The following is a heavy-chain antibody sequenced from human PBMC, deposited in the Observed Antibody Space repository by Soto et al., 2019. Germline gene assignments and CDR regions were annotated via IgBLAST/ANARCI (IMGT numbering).Heavy chain of an antibody. V-gene: IGHV3-30-3*01. Sequence: PGGSLRLSCAASGFDFSTHVVHWVRQAPGQGLEWVAVISYDGYNAYYADSVKGRFTISKDNSRNTLFLQMDNLRSDDTAVYFCARDGGFSYGFDYYFDYWGRGTLVTVSS. CDR2: ISYDGYNA. J-gene: IGHJ4*02. D-gene: IGHD5-18*01. CDR3: ARDGGFSYGFDYYFDY. CDR1: GFDFSTHV.